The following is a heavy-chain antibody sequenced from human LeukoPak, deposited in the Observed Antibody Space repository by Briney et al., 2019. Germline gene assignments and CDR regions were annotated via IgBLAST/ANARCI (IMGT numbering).Heavy chain of an antibody. V-gene: IGHV4-59*08. CDR2: IYYSGST. J-gene: IGHJ3*02. Sequence: SETLSLTCTVSGGSISSYYWSWIRQPPGKGLEWIGYIYYSGSTNYNPSLKSRVTISVATSKNQFSLKLSSVTAADTAVYYCAKIKRGITMRSVAFDIWGQGTMVTVSS. CDR3: AKIKRGITMRSVAFDI. CDR1: GGSISSYY. D-gene: IGHD3-22*01.